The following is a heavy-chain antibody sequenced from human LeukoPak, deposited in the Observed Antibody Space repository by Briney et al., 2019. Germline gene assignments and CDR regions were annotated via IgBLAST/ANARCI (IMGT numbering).Heavy chain of an antibody. CDR2: IYYSGST. Sequence: SETLSLTCTVSGGSISSGDYYWSWIRQPPGKGLEWIGYIYYSGSTYYNPSLKSRVTISVDTSKNQFSLKPSSVTAADTAVYYCARDRWAYYGSESWGYWGQGTLVTVSS. V-gene: IGHV4-30-4*01. CDR3: ARDRWAYYGSESWGY. J-gene: IGHJ4*02. CDR1: GGSISSGDYY. D-gene: IGHD3-10*01.